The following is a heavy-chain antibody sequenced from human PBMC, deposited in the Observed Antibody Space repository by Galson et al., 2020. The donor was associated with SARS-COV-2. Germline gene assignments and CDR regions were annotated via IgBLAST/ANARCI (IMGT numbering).Heavy chain of an antibody. CDR1: GFTFSNYA. V-gene: IGHV3-64D*08. Sequence: TGGSLRLSCSASGFTFSNYAMHWVRQAPGKGLEYVSAISSNGGSTYYADSVKGRFTISRDNSKNTLYLQMSSLRAEDTAVYYCVKDSPPLVPQNHIAFDIWGQGTMVTVSS. D-gene: IGHD6-13*01. J-gene: IGHJ3*02. CDR2: ISSNGGST. CDR3: VKDSPPLVPQNHIAFDI.